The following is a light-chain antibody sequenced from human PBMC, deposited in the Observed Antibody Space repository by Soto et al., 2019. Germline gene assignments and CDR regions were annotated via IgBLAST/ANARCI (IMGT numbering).Light chain of an antibody. V-gene: IGLV2-14*01. CDR1: SSDVGGYNY. CDR2: DVS. CDR3: SSYTSSSTVV. J-gene: IGLJ2*01. Sequence: QSALTQPASVSGSPGQSITISCTGTSSDVGGYNYVSWYQQNPGKAPKLMIYDVSHRPSGVSNRFSGSKSGNTASLTISGLQAEDEADYYCSSYTSSSTVVFGGGTKLTVL.